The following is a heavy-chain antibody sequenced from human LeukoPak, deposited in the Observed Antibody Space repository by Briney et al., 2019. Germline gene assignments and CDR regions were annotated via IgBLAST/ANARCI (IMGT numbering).Heavy chain of an antibody. CDR1: ADSITSGY. Sequence: SETQSLTRNITADSITSGYWSWIRQSPGKGLEWIGYINGIETTDYNPSLKSRVTLSLDTSKNQLSLKLTAVSAADTAVYYCAGRGQRYFRDWGQGTLVTVSS. V-gene: IGHV4-59*08. J-gene: IGHJ1*01. CDR2: INGIETT. CDR3: AGRGQRYFRD.